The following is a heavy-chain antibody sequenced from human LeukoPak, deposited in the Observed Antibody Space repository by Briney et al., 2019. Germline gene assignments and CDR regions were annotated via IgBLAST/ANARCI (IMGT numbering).Heavy chain of an antibody. CDR1: GFTFYDYA. Sequence: PGRSLRLSCATSGFTFYDYAMHRVRQAPGKGLEWVPGISWNSGIIGCADSVKCRFTISRDNAKNSLYLQMNSLRAEDMALYYCAKDSSSWPSDAFDIWGQGTMVTVSS. D-gene: IGHD6-13*01. CDR2: ISWNSGII. J-gene: IGHJ3*02. V-gene: IGHV3-9*03. CDR3: AKDSSSWPSDAFDI.